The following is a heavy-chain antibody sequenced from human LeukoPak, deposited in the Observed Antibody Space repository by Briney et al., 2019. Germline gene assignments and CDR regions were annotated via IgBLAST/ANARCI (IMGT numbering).Heavy chain of an antibody. CDR2: ISGSGSRT. D-gene: IGHD3-3*01. J-gene: IGHJ4*02. Sequence: GGSLRLSCAASGFTFSSYAMSWVRQAPGKGLEWVSAISGSGSRTFYADSVKGRFTISRDNSKNTLYLQMNSLRAEDTAVYYCARILFGYFDYWGQGTLVTVSS. V-gene: IGHV3-23*01. CDR3: ARILFGYFDY. CDR1: GFTFSSYA.